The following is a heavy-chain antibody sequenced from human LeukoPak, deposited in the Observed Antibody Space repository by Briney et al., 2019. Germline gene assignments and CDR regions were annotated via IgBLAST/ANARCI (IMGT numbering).Heavy chain of an antibody. V-gene: IGHV3-30*02. J-gene: IGHJ4*02. D-gene: IGHD3-3*01. CDR3: AKVFTRHHDY. CDR2: IRYDGSNK. Sequence: PGGSLRLSCAASGFTFSSYGMHWVRQAPGKGLEWVAFIRYDGSNKYYADSVKGRFTISRDNSKNTLYLQMNGLRAEDTAVYYCAKVFTRHHDYWGQGTLVTVSS. CDR1: GFTFSSYG.